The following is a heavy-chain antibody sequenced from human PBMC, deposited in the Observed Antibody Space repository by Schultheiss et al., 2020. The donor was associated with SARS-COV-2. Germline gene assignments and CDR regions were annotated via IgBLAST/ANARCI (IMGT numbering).Heavy chain of an antibody. CDR2: ISSSSSYT. CDR1: GFTFSSYG. Sequence: GGSLRLSCAASGFTFSSYGMHWVRQAPGKGLEWVSSISSSSSYTNYADSVKGRFTISRDNAKNTLYLQMNSLRAEDTAVYYCASLSNPDAFDIWGQGTMVTVSS. V-gene: IGHV3-21*01. J-gene: IGHJ3*02. CDR3: ASLSNPDAFDI. D-gene: IGHD4-11*01.